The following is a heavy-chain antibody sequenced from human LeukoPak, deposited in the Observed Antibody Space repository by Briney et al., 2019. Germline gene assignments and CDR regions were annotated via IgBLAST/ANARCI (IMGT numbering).Heavy chain of an antibody. V-gene: IGHV3-23*01. CDR2: ISGSGGST. J-gene: IGHJ6*02. D-gene: IGHD3-16*01. CDR3: AKDALTFGGGNRYYYYGMDV. CDR1: GFTFSSYA. Sequence: GGSLRLSCAASGFTFSSYAMSWVRQAPRKGLEWVSAISGSGGSTYYADSVKGRFTISRDNSKNTLYLQMNSLRAEDTAVYYCAKDALTFGGGNRYYYYGMDVWGQGTTVTVSS.